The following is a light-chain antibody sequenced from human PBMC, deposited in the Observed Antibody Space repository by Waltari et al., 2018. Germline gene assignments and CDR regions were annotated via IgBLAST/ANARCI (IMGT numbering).Light chain of an antibody. CDR1: QDISNH. J-gene: IGKJ5*01. Sequence: DIPMTQSPSSLSASVGDRVNITCQASQDISNHLNWYQQKPGNTPTLLIYDASTLETGVPSRFSGSGSGTDFTFTITSLQPEDIATYYCQQYDNLPSITFGQGTRLDIK. CDR3: QQYDNLPSIT. CDR2: DAS. V-gene: IGKV1-33*01.